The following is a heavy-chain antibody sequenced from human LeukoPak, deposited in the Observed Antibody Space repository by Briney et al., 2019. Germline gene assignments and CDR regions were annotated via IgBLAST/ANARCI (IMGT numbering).Heavy chain of an antibody. CDR1: GFTFVDYY. CDR2: INTNGGIT. CDR3: ARDRLGTSFSVSHFDY. J-gene: IGHJ4*02. V-gene: IGHV3-20*04. D-gene: IGHD3-3*02. Sequence: GGSLRLSCATSGFTFVDYYLSWVRQPPGKGLEWVASINTNGGITYYADSMNGRFTISRDNAKNSLYLQMDSLRAEDTALYYCARDRLGTSFSVSHFDYWGQGTLVTVSS.